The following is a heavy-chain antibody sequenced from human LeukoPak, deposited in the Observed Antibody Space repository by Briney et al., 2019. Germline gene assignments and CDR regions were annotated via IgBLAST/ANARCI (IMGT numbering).Heavy chain of an antibody. D-gene: IGHD3-10*01. Sequence: SETLSLTCTVSGGSISSYYWSWIRQPPGKGLEWIGYIYTSGSTNYNPSLKSQVTISVDTPKNQFSLKLSSVTAADTAVYYCARLAYYYGSGSYYDYYYYYMDVWGKGTTVTVSS. V-gene: IGHV4-4*09. CDR1: GGSISSYY. CDR3: ARLAYYYGSGSYYDYYYYYMDV. J-gene: IGHJ6*03. CDR2: IYTSGST.